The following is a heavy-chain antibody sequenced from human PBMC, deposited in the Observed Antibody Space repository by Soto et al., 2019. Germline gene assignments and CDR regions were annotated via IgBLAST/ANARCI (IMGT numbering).Heavy chain of an antibody. Sequence: GGSLRLSCAASGFTFSDFAMSWVRQAPGKGLEWVSSASGSGSGTYYADSVKGRFTISRDNSKNTLFLHMTNLRAGDTALYFCAKGRRGVAAAPDYWRQLTLVTVSS. V-gene: IGHV3-23*01. D-gene: IGHD6-13*01. CDR1: GFTFSDFA. CDR3: AKGRRGVAAAPDY. CDR2: ASGSGSGT. J-gene: IGHJ4*02.